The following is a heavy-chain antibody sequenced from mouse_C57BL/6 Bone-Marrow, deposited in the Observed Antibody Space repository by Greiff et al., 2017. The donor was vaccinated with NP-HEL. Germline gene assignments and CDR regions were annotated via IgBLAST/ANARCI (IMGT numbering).Heavy chain of an antibody. V-gene: IGHV1-66*01. Sequence: VQLQQSGPELVKPGASVKISCKASGYSFTSYYIHWVKQRPGQGLEWIGWIYPGSGNTKYNEKFKGKATLTADTSSSTAYMQLSSLTSEDSAVYYCARDGIYYGSSYWYCDVWGTGTTVTVSS. J-gene: IGHJ1*03. CDR2: IYPGSGNT. CDR3: ARDGIYYGSSYWYCDV. D-gene: IGHD1-1*01. CDR1: GYSFTSYY.